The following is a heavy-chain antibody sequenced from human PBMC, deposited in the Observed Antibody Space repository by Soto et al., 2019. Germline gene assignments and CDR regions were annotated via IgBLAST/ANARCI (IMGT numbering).Heavy chain of an antibody. J-gene: IGHJ6*02. D-gene: IGHD2-15*01. V-gene: IGHV4-30-4*01. CDR1: VGSISSCDYY. CDR2: IYYSGST. CDR3: ARRPSYGGNWRHYYGMDV. Sequence: PSETLSLTCTVSVGSISSCDYYWSWIRQPPGKGLEWIGYIYYSGSTYYNPSLKSRVTISVDTSKNQFSLKLSSVTAADTAVYYCARRPSYGGNWRHYYGMDVWGQGTTVSVSS.